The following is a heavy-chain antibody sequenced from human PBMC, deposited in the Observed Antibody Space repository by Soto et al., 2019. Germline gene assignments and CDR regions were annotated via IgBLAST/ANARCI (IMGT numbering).Heavy chain of an antibody. D-gene: IGHD6-19*01. J-gene: IGHJ4*02. CDR1: GYTFTSYA. V-gene: IGHV1-3*01. CDR2: INDGNGNT. CDR3: ARDLGGWTDY. Sequence: QVQLVQSGAEVKKPGASVKVSCKASGYTFTSYAMHWVRQAPGQRLEWMGWINDGNGNTKYSQKFQGRVTITRDTSASTAYMELSSLRSEDTAVYYCARDLGGWTDYWGQGTLVTVSS.